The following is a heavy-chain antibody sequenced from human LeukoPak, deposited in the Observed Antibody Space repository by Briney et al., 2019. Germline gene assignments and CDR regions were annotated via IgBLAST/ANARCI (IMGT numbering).Heavy chain of an antibody. CDR3: ASGQQWFGEVGMDV. Sequence: ASVTVSFTASGYTFTGYYMHWVRQAPGQGLEWMGWINPNSGGTDYAQKFQGSVTMTRDTSISTAYMELSRLRSDDTAVYYCASGQQWFGEVGMDVWGQGTTVSVSS. CDR2: INPNSGGT. CDR1: GYTFTGYY. V-gene: IGHV1-2*02. J-gene: IGHJ6*02. D-gene: IGHD3-10*01.